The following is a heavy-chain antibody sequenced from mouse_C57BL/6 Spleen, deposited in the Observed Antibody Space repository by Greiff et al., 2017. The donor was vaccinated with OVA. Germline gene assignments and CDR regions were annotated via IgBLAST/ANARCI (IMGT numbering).Heavy chain of an antibody. Sequence: QVQLQQSGAELVKPGASVKLSCKASGYTFTSYWMQWVKQRPGQGLEWIGEIDPSDSYTNYNQKFKGKATLTVDTSSSTAYMQLSSLTSEDSAVYYCARSGYYGSYFDYWGQGTTLTVSS. V-gene: IGHV1-50*01. J-gene: IGHJ2*01. CDR3: ARSGYYGSYFDY. CDR2: IDPSDSYT. D-gene: IGHD1-1*01. CDR1: GYTFTSYW.